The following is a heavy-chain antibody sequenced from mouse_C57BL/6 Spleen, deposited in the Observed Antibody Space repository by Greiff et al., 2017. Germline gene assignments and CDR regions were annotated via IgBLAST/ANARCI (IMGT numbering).Heavy chain of an antibody. V-gene: IGHV14-2*01. Sequence: VQLQQSGAELVKPGASVKLSCTASGFNIKDYYMHWVKQRTEQGLEWIGRIDPEGGETKYAPKFKGKATMTADTSSNTAYLHLSSLTSEDTAVYYCARGELRRGDAMDYWGQGTSVTVSS. CDR2: IDPEGGET. CDR1: GFNIKDYY. CDR3: ARGELRRGDAMDY. D-gene: IGHD2-4*01. J-gene: IGHJ4*01.